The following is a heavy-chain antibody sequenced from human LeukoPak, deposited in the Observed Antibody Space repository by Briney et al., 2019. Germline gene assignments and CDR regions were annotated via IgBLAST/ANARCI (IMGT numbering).Heavy chain of an antibody. CDR3: ARGPYYYGSGSYYNEKQFYYYYYYMDV. CDR2: MNPNSGNT. CDR1: GYTFTSYD. D-gene: IGHD3-10*01. V-gene: IGHV1-8*01. J-gene: IGHJ6*03. Sequence: VASVKVSCKASGYTFTSYDINWVRQATGQGLEWMGWMNPNSGNTGYAQKFQGRVTMTRNTSISTAYMELSSLRSEDTAVYYCARGPYYYGSGSYYNEKQFYYYYYYMDVWGKGTTVTNSS.